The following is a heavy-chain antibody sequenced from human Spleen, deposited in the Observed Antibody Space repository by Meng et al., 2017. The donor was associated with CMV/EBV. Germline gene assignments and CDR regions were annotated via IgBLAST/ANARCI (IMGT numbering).Heavy chain of an antibody. V-gene: IGHV1-46*01. CDR3: ARAAVLATDPTANRYYGMDV. CDR2: INPSGRTT. Sequence: ASVKVSCKASGYTFTSYSMHWVRQAPGQGLEWLGWINPSGRTTGYTQRFQGRLTMTREMSTSAVYMELSSLRSEDTAVYYCARAAVLATDPTANRYYGMDVWGQGTTVTVSS. CDR1: GYTFTSYS. J-gene: IGHJ6*02. D-gene: IGHD2-2*01.